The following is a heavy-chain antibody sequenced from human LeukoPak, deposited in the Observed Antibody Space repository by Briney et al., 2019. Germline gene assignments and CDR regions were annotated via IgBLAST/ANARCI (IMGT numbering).Heavy chain of an antibody. CDR3: ARDLFLWYFDL. D-gene: IGHD2-21*01. CDR2: ISAYNGNT. CDR1: GYTFTSYG. J-gene: IGHJ2*01. V-gene: IGHV1-18*01. Sequence: ASVRVSPKASGYTFTSYGISWVRQAPGQGLEWMGWISAYNGNTNYAQKLQGRVTITTDTSTSTAYMELRSLRSDDTAVYYCARDLFLWYFDLWGRGTLVTVSS.